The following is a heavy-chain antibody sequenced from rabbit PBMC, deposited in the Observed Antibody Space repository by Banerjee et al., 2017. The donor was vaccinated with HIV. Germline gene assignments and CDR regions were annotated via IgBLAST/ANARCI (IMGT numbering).Heavy chain of an antibody. CDR1: GFSFSRSYN. CDR3: ARAGSGSGDAYSL. D-gene: IGHD6-1*01. J-gene: IGHJ4*01. Sequence: QSLEESGGDLVKPGASLTLTCTASGFSFSRSYNMCWFRQAPGKGPEWIGCIDAGGSGSTYYASWAKGRFTISKTSTTVTLQMTSLTAADTATYFCARAGSGSGDAYSLWGPGTLVTVS. V-gene: IGHV1S40*01. CDR2: IDAGGSGST.